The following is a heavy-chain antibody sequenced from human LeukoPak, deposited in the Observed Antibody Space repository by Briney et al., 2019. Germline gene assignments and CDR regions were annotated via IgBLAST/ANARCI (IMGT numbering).Heavy chain of an antibody. Sequence: ASVKVSCKASGYTFTSYGISWVRQAPGQGLEWMGWISAYNGNTNYAQKLQGRVTMTTDTSTSTAYMELRSLRSDDTAVYYCARSVNYDFWSGYYSVTNFDYWGQGTLVTVSS. CDR1: GYTFTSYG. V-gene: IGHV1-18*01. J-gene: IGHJ4*02. CDR3: ARSVNYDFWSGYYSVTNFDY. CDR2: ISAYNGNT. D-gene: IGHD3-3*01.